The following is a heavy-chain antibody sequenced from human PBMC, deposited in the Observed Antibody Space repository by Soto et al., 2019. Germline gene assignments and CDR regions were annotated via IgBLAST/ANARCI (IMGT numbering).Heavy chain of an antibody. CDR1: GYTFTSYG. J-gene: IGHJ3*02. D-gene: IGHD1-26*01. Sequence: ASVKGSCKASGYTFTSYGISWVRQAPGQGLEWMGWISAYNGNTNYAQKLQGRVTMTTDTSTSTAYMELRSLRSDDTAVYYCAKTLELKDAFAIWGQGTMVTVSS. CDR3: AKTLELKDAFAI. CDR2: ISAYNGNT. V-gene: IGHV1-18*01.